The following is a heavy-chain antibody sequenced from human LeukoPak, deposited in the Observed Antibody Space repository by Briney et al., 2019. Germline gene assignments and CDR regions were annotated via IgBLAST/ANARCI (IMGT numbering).Heavy chain of an antibody. CDR1: GFIFSNYG. CDR2: ISNDGTKE. J-gene: IGHJ4*02. D-gene: IGHD4-23*01. V-gene: IGHV3-30*18. CDR3: AKPVGGYYFDY. Sequence: PGGSLRLSCVGSGFIFSNYGMHWVRQAPGKGLEWVAIISNDGTKENYADSVKGRFTISRDNSKNTVYLQMNTLRDEDTAVYYCAKPVGGYYFDYWGQGTLVTVSS.